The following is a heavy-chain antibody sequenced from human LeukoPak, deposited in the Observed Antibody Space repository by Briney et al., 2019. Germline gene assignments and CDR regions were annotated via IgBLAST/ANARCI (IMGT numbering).Heavy chain of an antibody. J-gene: IGHJ4*02. V-gene: IGHV4-34*01. CDR1: GGSFSGYY. Sequence: PSQTLSLTCAVYGGSFSGYYWSWIRQPPGKGLEWIGEINHSGSTNYNPSLKSRVTISVDTSKNQFSLKLSSVTAADTAVYYCARLRAGLLWFGRHFDYWGQGTLVTVSS. CDR3: ARLRAGLLWFGRHFDY. CDR2: INHSGST. D-gene: IGHD3-10*01.